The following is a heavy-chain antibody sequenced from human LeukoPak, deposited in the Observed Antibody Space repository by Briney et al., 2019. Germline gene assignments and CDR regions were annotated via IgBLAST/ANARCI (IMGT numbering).Heavy chain of an antibody. CDR2: IRQDGTEK. Sequence: PGGSLRLSCAASGFSFGSNWMNWVRQSPGKGLEWVANIRQDGTEKNYVDSVKGRFITSRDNAKHSLYLQMNSLRAEDTAVYYCAAGTGYLIEKWGQGTLVAVSS. J-gene: IGHJ4*02. D-gene: IGHD2-15*01. V-gene: IGHV3-7*01. CDR1: GFSFGSNW. CDR3: AAGTGYLIEK.